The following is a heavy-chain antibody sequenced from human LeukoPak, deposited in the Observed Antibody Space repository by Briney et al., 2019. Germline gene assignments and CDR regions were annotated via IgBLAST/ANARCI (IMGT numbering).Heavy chain of an antibody. Sequence: GASVKVSCKASGYTFTSYGINWVRQAPGQGLEWMGWINAYNGNTNYAQKFQGRVTMTTDTSTSTAYMELRSLRSEDTAVYYCARVSYDYGWGSGQLTSRPGSDYWGQGTRVTVSS. D-gene: IGHD3-16*01. V-gene: IGHV1-18*01. CDR1: GYTFTSYG. J-gene: IGHJ4*02. CDR3: ARVSYDYGWGSGQLTSRPGSDY. CDR2: INAYNGNT.